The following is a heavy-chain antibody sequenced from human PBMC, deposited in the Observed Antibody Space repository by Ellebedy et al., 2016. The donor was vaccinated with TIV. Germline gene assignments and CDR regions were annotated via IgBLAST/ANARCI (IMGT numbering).Heavy chain of an antibody. CDR3: ARYSGSGTYYRNGMDV. CDR1: GYTFIDYG. V-gene: IGHV1-18*01. Sequence: AASVKVSCKSSGYTFIDYGVTWARQAPGQGLDWMGWVSAYSGNTNYAEKLQGRVTMTTDTSTDTAYMELRSLRSDDTAVYFCARYSGSGTYYRNGMDVWGQGTTVTVSS. CDR2: VSAYSGNT. J-gene: IGHJ6*02. D-gene: IGHD3-10*01.